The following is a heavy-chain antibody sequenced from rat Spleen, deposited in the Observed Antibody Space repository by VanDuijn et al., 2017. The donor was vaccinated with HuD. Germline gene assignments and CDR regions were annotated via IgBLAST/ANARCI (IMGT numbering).Heavy chain of an antibody. J-gene: IGHJ1*01. CDR1: GFTFSDYN. D-gene: IGHD1-10*01. CDR3: ARRQQPPYWYFDF. Sequence: EVQLVESGGGLVQPGRSLKLSCAASGFTFSDYNMAWVRQAPKKGLEWVATISYDGSSTYYRDSVKGRFTISRDNAKSTLYLQMDSLRSEDTATYYCARRQQPPYWYFDFWGPGTMVTVSS. V-gene: IGHV5-7*01. CDR2: ISYDGSST.